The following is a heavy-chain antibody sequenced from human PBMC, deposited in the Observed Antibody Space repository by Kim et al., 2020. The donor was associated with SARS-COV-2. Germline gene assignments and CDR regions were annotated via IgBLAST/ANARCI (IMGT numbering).Heavy chain of an antibody. V-gene: IGHV4-34*01. Sequence: SETLSLTCAVYGGSFSGYYWSWIRQPPGKGLEWIGEINHSGSTNYNPSLKSRVTISVDTSKNQFSLKLSSVTAADTAVYYCARTRASVWFRNHGDAFDIWGQGTMVTVSS. D-gene: IGHD3-10*01. CDR3: ARTRASVWFRNHGDAFDI. J-gene: IGHJ3*02. CDR1: GGSFSGYY. CDR2: INHSGST.